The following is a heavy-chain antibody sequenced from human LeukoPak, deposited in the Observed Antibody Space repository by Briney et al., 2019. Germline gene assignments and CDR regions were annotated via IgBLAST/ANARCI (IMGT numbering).Heavy chain of an antibody. CDR1: GFTFSSYA. CDR2: ISGSGGST. J-gene: IGHJ4*02. V-gene: IGHV3-23*01. D-gene: IGHD3-22*01. CDR3: ANNRLVVVITYYFDY. Sequence: GGSLRLSCAASGFTFSSYAMSWVRQAPGKGLEWVSAISGSGGSTYYADSVKGRFTISRDNSKNTLYLRMNSLRAEDTAVYYCANNRLVVVITYYFDYWGQGTLVTVSS.